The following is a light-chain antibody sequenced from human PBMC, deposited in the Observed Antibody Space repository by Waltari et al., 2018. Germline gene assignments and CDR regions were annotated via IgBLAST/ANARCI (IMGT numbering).Light chain of an antibody. CDR1: QGISSY. CDR2: DAS. Sequence: AIRITQSPSSLSASTGDRVTITCRASQGISSYLAWYKEKPGEAPKLLIYDASTLQSGVPSRFSGSGSGTDFTLTISCLQSEDFATYYCQQYYSYPGAFGQGTKVEIK. V-gene: IGKV1-8*01. CDR3: QQYYSYPGA. J-gene: IGKJ1*01.